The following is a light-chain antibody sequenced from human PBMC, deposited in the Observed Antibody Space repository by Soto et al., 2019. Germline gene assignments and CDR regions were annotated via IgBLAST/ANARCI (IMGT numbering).Light chain of an antibody. Sequence: QSALTQPASVSGSPGQSITISCTGTSSDIGGYDYVSWYQQRPGKAPKLMIYEVRYRPSGASNLFSASKSVNTASLSISGLQAEDEAVCYCCSYTRTSNHYFFGSGTKVTV. V-gene: IGLV2-14*01. CDR1: SSDIGGYDY. CDR3: CSYTRTSNHYF. CDR2: EVR. J-gene: IGLJ1*01.